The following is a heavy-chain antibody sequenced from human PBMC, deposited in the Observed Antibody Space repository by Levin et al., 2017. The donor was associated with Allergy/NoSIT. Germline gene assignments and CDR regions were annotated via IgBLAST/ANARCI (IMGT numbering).Heavy chain of an antibody. CDR2: SGTTGDT. CDR3: ARAPRGSRFKIDY. V-gene: IGHV3-13*01. Sequence: ASVKVSCAASGFTFSIYDMLWVRQATGKSLEWLSASGTTGDTYYAGSVRGRFTISRENDKNSLYLQMNSLRGGDTAVYYCARAPRGSRFKIDYWGQGILVTVSA. J-gene: IGHJ4*02. CDR1: GFTFSIYD. D-gene: IGHD6-19*01.